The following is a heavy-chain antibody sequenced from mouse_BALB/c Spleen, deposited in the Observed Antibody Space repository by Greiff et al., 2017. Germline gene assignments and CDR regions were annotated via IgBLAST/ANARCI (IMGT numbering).Heavy chain of an antibody. V-gene: IGHV14-4*02. Sequence: VQLQQSGAELVRSGASVKLSCTASGFNIKDYYMHWVKQRPEQGLEWIGWIDPENGDTEYAPKFQGKATMTADTSSNTAYLQLSSLTSEDTAVYYCASYYGSFYYAMDYWGQGTSVTVSS. D-gene: IGHD1-1*01. CDR1: GFNIKDYY. CDR2: IDPENGDT. CDR3: ASYYGSFYYAMDY. J-gene: IGHJ4*01.